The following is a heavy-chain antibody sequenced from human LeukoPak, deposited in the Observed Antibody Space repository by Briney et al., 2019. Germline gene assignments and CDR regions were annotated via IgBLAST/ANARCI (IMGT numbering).Heavy chain of an antibody. D-gene: IGHD1-1*01. Sequence: SETLSLTCTVSGVSISSYYWSWIRQPAGKGLEWLARIYTSGSTNYNPSLKSRVTMSVDTSKNQFSLKLSSVNAADPAVYYCARDGNVYYYYYYGMDVWGQGTTVTVSS. CDR1: GVSISSYY. J-gene: IGHJ6*02. V-gene: IGHV4-4*07. CDR3: ARDGNVYYYYYYGMDV. CDR2: IYTSGST.